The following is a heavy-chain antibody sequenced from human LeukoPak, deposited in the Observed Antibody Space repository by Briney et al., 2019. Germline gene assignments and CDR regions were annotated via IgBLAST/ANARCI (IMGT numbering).Heavy chain of an antibody. V-gene: IGHV3-30*19. CDR2: ISYDGSNT. D-gene: IGHD1-7*01. CDR1: GFTFSSYG. CDR3: GRHIYPWKYADGFDI. Sequence: GGSLRLSCAASGFTFSSYGMHWVRQAPGKGLEWVALISYDGSNTYYADSVKGRFTISRDNSKNTMYLQVNSLRAEDTAVYYCGRHIYPWKYADGFDIWGQGTMVTVSS. J-gene: IGHJ3*02.